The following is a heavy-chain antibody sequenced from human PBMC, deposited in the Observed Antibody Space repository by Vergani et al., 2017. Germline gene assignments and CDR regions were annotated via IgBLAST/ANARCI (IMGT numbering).Heavy chain of an antibody. Sequence: QVQLQESGPGLVKPSETLSLTCAVSGYSLSSGYYWGWIRQPPGAGLEWIGSIYHSGSTYYNPSLKSRVTISVDTSKNQFSLKLSSVTAADTAVYYCASGVTAYYFDYWGQGTLVTVSS. J-gene: IGHJ4*02. CDR2: IYHSGST. CDR3: ASGVTAYYFDY. CDR1: GYSLSSGYY. V-gene: IGHV4-38-2*01. D-gene: IGHD5-18*01.